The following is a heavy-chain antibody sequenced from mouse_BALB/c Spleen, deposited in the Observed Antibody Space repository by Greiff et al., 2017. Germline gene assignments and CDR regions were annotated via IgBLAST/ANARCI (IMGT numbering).Heavy chain of an antibody. Sequence: VMLVESGPGLVAPSQSLSITCTVSGFSLTSYGVHWVRQPPGKGLEWLGVIWAGGSTNYNSALMSRLSISKDNSKSQVFLKMNSLQTDDTAMYYCARPYRYDVGYYAMDDWGQGTSVTVSS. CDR3: ARPYRYDVGYYAMDD. CDR1: GFSLTSYG. D-gene: IGHD2-14*01. V-gene: IGHV2-9*02. CDR2: IWAGGST. J-gene: IGHJ4*01.